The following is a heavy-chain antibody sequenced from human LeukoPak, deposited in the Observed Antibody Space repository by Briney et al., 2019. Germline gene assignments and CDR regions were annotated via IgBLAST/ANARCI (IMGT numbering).Heavy chain of an antibody. CDR3: ARGGYYYDSSGYLD. CDR1: GGSVSSGSYY. Sequence: SETLSLTCTVSGGSVSSGSYYWSWIRQPPGKGLEWIGYIYYSGSTNHNPSLKSRVTISVDTSKNQFSLKLSSVTAADTAVYYCARGGYYYDSSGYLDWGQGTLVTVSS. D-gene: IGHD3-22*01. CDR2: IYYSGST. V-gene: IGHV4-61*01. J-gene: IGHJ4*02.